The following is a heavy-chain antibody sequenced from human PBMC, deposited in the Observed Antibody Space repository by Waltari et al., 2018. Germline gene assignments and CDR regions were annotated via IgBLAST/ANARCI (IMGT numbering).Heavy chain of an antibody. J-gene: IGHJ6*03. D-gene: IGHD2-2*01. CDR2: INRGGST. CDR3: ARGACSDTSCYANYYYMDV. Sequence: QVQLQQWGAGLLKPSETLSLTCAVYGGSFSAYYWTWIRQPPGKGLEWMGEINRGGSTNHNASLKGRVTISVDSSKTQFSLRLTSVAAADTAVYYCARGACSDTSCYANYYYMDVWGKGTAVTVSS. V-gene: IGHV4-34*01. CDR1: GGSFSAYY.